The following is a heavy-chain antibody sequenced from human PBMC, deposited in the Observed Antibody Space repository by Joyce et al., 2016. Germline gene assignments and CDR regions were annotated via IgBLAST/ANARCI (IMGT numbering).Heavy chain of an antibody. D-gene: IGHD3-10*01. CDR2: IRNKANSYTT. CDR3: NKDRAP. CDR1: GFTFSDHY. V-gene: IGHV3-72*01. J-gene: IGHJ5*02. Sequence: EVQLVESGGGLVQPGGSLRLSWAASGFTFSDHYMDWVRQAPGKGLEWIARIRNKANSYTTEYAASVKGRFTISRDDSKNSLYLQMDSLKTEDTAVYYCNKDRAPWGQGTLVTVSS.